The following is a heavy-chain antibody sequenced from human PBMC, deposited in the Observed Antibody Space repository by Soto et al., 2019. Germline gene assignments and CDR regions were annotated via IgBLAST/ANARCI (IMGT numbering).Heavy chain of an antibody. Sequence: GESLKISCKGSGYSFTSYWIGWVRQMPGKGLEWMGIIYPGDSDTRYSPSFQGQVTISADKSISTAYLQWSSLKASDTAMYYCARPRQYSSSSTNNWLDPWGQGTLVTVSS. D-gene: IGHD6-6*01. J-gene: IGHJ5*02. CDR2: IYPGDSDT. V-gene: IGHV5-51*01. CDR1: GYSFTSYW. CDR3: ARPRQYSSSSTNNWLDP.